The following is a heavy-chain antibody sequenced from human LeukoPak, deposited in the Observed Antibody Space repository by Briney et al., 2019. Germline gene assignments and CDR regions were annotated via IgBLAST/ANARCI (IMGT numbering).Heavy chain of an antibody. CDR3: ARVAYYYDSSGYYFGY. V-gene: IGHV1-18*01. CDR2: ISVYNGNT. D-gene: IGHD3-22*01. CDR1: GYTFNSYG. J-gene: IGHJ4*02. Sequence: GASVKVSCKASGYTFNSYGISWVRQAPGQGLEWMGWISVYNGNTNYAQKLQGRVTMTTDTSTSTAYMEPRSLRSDDTAVYYCARVAYYYDSSGYYFGYWGQGTLVTVSS.